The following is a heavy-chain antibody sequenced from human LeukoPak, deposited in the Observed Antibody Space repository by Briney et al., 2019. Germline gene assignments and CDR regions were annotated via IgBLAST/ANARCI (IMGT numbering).Heavy chain of an antibody. CDR3: AKDPSGEQWLVEGYFDY. Sequence: GGSLRLSCAASGFTFSSYWMHWVRQAPGKGLVWVSRINSDGSSTSYADSVKGRFTISRDNSKNTLYLQMNSLRAEDTAVYYCAKDPSGEQWLVEGYFDYWGQGTLVTVSS. D-gene: IGHD6-19*01. CDR2: INSDGSST. J-gene: IGHJ4*02. V-gene: IGHV3-74*01. CDR1: GFTFSSYW.